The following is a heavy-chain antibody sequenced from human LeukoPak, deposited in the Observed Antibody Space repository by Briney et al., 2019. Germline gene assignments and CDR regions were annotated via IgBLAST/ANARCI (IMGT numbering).Heavy chain of an antibody. CDR2: IRYDGSNE. CDR1: GFTFGSYG. CDR3: AKDRDLLPKYAFDI. J-gene: IGHJ3*02. Sequence: PGGSLRLSCAASGFTFGSYGMHWVRQAPGKGLEWVAFIRYDGSNEYYADSVRGRFTISRDNSKNTLYLQMNSLRPDDTAVYYCAKDRDLLPKYAFDIWGLGTVVTVSS. V-gene: IGHV3-30*02. D-gene: IGHD2-15*01.